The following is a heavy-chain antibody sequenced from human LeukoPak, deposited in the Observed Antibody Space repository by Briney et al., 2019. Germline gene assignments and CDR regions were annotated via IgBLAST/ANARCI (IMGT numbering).Heavy chain of an antibody. CDR3: AKGTRPIAAAGIDY. J-gene: IGHJ4*02. V-gene: IGHV3-48*03. CDR1: GFTFSSYE. CDR2: ISSSGSTI. D-gene: IGHD6-13*01. Sequence: PGGSLRLSCAASGFTFSSYEMNWVRQAPGKGLEWVSYISSSGSTIYYADSVKGRFTISRDNAKNSLYLQMNSLRAEDTAVYYCAKGTRPIAAAGIDYWGQGTLVTVSS.